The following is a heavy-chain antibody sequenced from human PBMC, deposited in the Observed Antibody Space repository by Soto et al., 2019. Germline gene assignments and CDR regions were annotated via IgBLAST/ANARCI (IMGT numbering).Heavy chain of an antibody. CDR2: ISGYNGNT. V-gene: IGHV1-18*04. D-gene: IGHD3-22*01. Sequence: QVQLVQSGAEVKKPGASVKVSCKASGYTFTIYGISWVRQAPGQGLELMGWISGYNGNTDYAQNLQDRVTLTTDASTSSVYLELRSLRADDAAVYYCARVDYSDSSGDYGYWGQGTMTTVSS. J-gene: IGHJ4*02. CDR3: ARVDYSDSSGDYGY. CDR1: GYTFTIYG.